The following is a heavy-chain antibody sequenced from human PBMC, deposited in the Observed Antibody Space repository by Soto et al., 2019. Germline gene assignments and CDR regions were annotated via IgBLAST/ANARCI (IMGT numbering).Heavy chain of an antibody. CDR3: AKDSDGTPWY. J-gene: IGHJ4*02. Sequence: GGSLRLSCXASGFTFSSYGMHWVRQAPGKGLEWVAVISYDGSNKYYADSVKGRFTISRDNSKNTLYLQMNSLRAEDTAVYYCAKDSDGTPWYWGQGTLVTVSS. D-gene: IGHD1-26*01. CDR1: GFTFSSYG. V-gene: IGHV3-30*18. CDR2: ISYDGSNK.